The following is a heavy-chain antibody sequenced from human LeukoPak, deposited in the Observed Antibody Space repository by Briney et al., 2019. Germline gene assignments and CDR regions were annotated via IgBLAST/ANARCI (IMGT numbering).Heavy chain of an antibody. CDR2: ISGSGVST. Sequence: GGSLRLSCAASGFTFSTYGMSWVRQAPGKGLEWVSGISGSGVSTYYADSVKGRFTISRDKSKNTLHLQMNSLRAEDTAVYYCARVGTLVVVAASDAFDIWGQGTMVTVSS. V-gene: IGHV3-23*01. D-gene: IGHD2-15*01. CDR1: GFTFSTYG. CDR3: ARVGTLVVVAASDAFDI. J-gene: IGHJ3*02.